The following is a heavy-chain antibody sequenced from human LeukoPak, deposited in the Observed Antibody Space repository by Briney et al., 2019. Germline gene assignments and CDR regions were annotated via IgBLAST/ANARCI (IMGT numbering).Heavy chain of an antibody. CDR3: ARVYSSGWYGGYYYYMDV. J-gene: IGHJ6*03. Sequence: GGSLRLSCAASGFTFSSYWMSWVRQAPGKGLEWVANIKQDGSEKYYVDSVKGRFTISRDNAKNSLYLQMNSLRAEDTAVYYCARVYSSGWYGGYYYYMDVWGKGTTVTVSS. D-gene: IGHD6-19*01. V-gene: IGHV3-7*01. CDR2: IKQDGSEK. CDR1: GFTFSSYW.